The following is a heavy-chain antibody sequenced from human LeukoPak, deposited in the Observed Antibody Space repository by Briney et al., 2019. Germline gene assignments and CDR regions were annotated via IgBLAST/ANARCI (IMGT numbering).Heavy chain of an antibody. CDR1: RFVFTNYY. D-gene: IGHD5-12*01. J-gene: IGHJ5*01. CDR2: ISADGHTK. Sequence: GGSLRLSCVASRFVFTNYYMSWVRQTPGKGLDWIATISADGHTKYYADSAEGRFTISRDNAKDSFYLQMNSLRADDAAVYFCARVGTYGGYKVFDSWRHGTLVTVSS. CDR3: ARVGTYGGYKVFDS. V-gene: IGHV3-11*01.